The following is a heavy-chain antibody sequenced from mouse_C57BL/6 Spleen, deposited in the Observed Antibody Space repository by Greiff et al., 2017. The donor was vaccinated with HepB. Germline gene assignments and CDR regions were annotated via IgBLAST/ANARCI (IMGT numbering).Heavy chain of an antibody. Sequence: EVQRVESGGGLVQPGGSLKLSCAASGFTFSDYGMAWVRQAPRKGPEWVAFISNLAYSIYYADTVTGRFTISRENAKNTLYLEMSSLRSEDTAMYYWARLGYYDYEGAMDYWGQGTSVTVSS. V-gene: IGHV5-15*01. J-gene: IGHJ4*01. CDR1: GFTFSDYG. CDR3: ARLGYYDYEGAMDY. D-gene: IGHD2-4*01. CDR2: ISNLAYSI.